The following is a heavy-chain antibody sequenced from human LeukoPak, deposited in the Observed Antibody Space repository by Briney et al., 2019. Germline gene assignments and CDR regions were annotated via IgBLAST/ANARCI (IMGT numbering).Heavy chain of an antibody. J-gene: IGHJ4*02. V-gene: IGHV4-34*01. CDR1: GGSFSGYY. CDR2: INHSGST. CDR3: ARASSGYFLLGY. D-gene: IGHD3-22*01. Sequence: SETLSLTCAVYGGSFSGYYWSWIRQPPGKGLEWIGEINHSGSTNYNPSLKSRVTISVDTSKNQFSLKLSSVTAADTAVYYCARASSGYFLLGYWGQGTLVTVSS.